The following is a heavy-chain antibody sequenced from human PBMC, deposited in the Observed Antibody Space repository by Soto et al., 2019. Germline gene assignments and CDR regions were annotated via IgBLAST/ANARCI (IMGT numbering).Heavy chain of an antibody. J-gene: IGHJ5*01. CDR2: IYKSATT. D-gene: IGHD2-15*01. CDR3: ARGRYCLTGRCFPNWFDS. CDR1: GDSISSVDYF. V-gene: IGHV4-30-4*01. Sequence: PSETLSLTCSVSGDSISSVDYFWAWIRPPPGHALEYIGYIYKSATTYYNPSFESRVAISLDTSKSQFSLNVTSVTAADTAVYFCARGRYCLTGRCFPNWFDSWGQGTLVTVSS.